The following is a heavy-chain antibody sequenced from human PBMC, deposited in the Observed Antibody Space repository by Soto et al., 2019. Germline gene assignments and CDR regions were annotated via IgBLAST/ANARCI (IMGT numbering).Heavy chain of an antibody. Sequence: PGGSLRLSCTASGFTFGDYAMSWFRQAPGKGLEWVGFIRSKAYGGTTEYAASVKGRFTISRDDSKSIAYLQMNSLKTEDTAVYYCTRDAGYSSGWSAPSDAFDIWGQGTMVTVSS. J-gene: IGHJ3*02. CDR3: TRDAGYSSGWSAPSDAFDI. V-gene: IGHV3-49*03. CDR1: GFTFGDYA. D-gene: IGHD6-19*01. CDR2: IRSKAYGGTT.